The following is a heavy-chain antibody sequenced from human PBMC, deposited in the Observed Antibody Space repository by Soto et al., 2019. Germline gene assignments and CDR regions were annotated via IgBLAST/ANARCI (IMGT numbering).Heavy chain of an antibody. CDR1: EFTFSNYA. D-gene: IGHD3-10*01. Sequence: GGSLRLSCAASEFTFSNYAMSWVRQAPGKGLEWVSAISYGGGTTYYADSVKGRFTISRDNAKNSLYLQMNSLRAEDTALYYCAKGGKLWVRGVITSYYFDYWGQGTLVTVSS. J-gene: IGHJ4*02. CDR3: AKGGKLWVRGVITSYYFDY. CDR2: ISYGGGTT. V-gene: IGHV3-23*01.